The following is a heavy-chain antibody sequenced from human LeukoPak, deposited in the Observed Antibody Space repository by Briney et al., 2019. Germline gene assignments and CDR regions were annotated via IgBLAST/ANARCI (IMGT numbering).Heavy chain of an antibody. J-gene: IGHJ4*02. CDR3: ARHLALYDSAPQLGY. D-gene: IGHD3-3*01. CDR1: RYSINSGYY. Sequence: SETLSLTCTVSRYSINSGYYWGWIRQPPGKGLEWIGSIYHSGSTYYNPSLKSRVTISVDTSKSHFSLKLSSVTAADTAIYYCARHLALYDSAPQLGYWGQGTLVTVSS. V-gene: IGHV4-38-2*02. CDR2: IYHSGST.